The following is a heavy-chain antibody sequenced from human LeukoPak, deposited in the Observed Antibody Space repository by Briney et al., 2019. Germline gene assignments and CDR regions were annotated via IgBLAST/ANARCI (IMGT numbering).Heavy chain of an antibody. CDR3: ARTQVDTAMEYYFDY. J-gene: IGHJ4*02. V-gene: IGHV4-59*01. CDR2: IYYSGST. D-gene: IGHD5-18*01. CDR1: GGSISSYY. Sequence: SETLSLTCTVSGGSISSYYWSWIRQPPGKGLEWIGYIYYSGSTNYNPSLESRVTISVDTSKNQFPLKLSSVTAADTAVYYCARTQVDTAMEYYFDYWGQGTLVTVSS.